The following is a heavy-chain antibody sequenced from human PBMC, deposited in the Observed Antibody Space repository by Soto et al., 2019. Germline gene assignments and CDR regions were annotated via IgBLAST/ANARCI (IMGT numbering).Heavy chain of an antibody. Sequence: QVQLQESGPGLVKPSETLSLMCTVSGGSITNYYWSWIRQSPAKGLEWIGYISDSGSTKYNPSLKSRVARSVDTSKNQFSLKLTSVTAADTAVYYCARERVGHSPMDVWGQGTTVTVSS. D-gene: IGHD1-26*01. CDR2: ISDSGST. V-gene: IGHV4-59*01. J-gene: IGHJ6*02. CDR1: GGSITNYY. CDR3: ARERVGHSPMDV.